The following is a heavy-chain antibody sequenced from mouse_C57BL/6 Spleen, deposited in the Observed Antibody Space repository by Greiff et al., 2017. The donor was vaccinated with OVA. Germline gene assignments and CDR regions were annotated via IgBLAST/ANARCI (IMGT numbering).Heavy chain of an antibody. CDR1: GFSLSTSGMG. J-gene: IGHJ3*01. CDR3: AREGSDGLAY. V-gene: IGHV8-12*01. D-gene: IGHD2-3*01. Sequence: QVTLKECGPGILQSSQTLSLTCSFSGFSLSTSGMGVSWIRQPSGKGLEWLAHIYWDDDKRYNPSLKSRLTISKDTSRNQVFLKITSVDTADTATYYCAREGSDGLAYWGQVTLVTVSA. CDR2: IYWDDDK.